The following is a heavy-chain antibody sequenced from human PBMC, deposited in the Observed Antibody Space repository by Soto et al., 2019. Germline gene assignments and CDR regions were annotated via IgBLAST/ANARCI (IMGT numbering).Heavy chain of an antibody. D-gene: IGHD3-22*01. CDR1: GFTFKNYA. V-gene: IGHV3-23*01. CDR3: AKDRYYDSSGYSPGGWFDP. Sequence: GGSLRLSCAASGFTFKNYAMNWVRQAPGKGLEWVSVISGSGGSTYYVDSVKGRFTISRDNSKNTVYLQMNSLRAEDTAVYYCAKDRYYDSSGYSPGGWFDPWGQGTLVTVSS. CDR2: ISGSGGST. J-gene: IGHJ5*02.